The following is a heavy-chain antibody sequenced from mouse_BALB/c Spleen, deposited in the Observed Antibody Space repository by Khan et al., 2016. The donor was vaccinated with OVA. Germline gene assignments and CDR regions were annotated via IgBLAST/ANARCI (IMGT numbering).Heavy chain of an antibody. V-gene: IGHV1S136*01. CDR2: ISPYNDGS. CDR3: WRAIYYSGSAYEGFAY. D-gene: IGHD1-1*01. CDR1: GYTFTSYV. Sequence: VQLQQSGPELVKPGASVKMSCKASGYTFTSYVMHWVKQKPGQGLEWIGYISPYNDGSKYNEKFRGKATLTSDKSSSTAYMELSSLTSEDSAVYYCWRAIYYSGSAYEGFAYWGQGTLVTVSA. J-gene: IGHJ3*01.